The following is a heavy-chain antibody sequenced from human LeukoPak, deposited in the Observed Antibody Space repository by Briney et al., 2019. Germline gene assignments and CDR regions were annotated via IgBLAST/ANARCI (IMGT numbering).Heavy chain of an antibody. CDR2: INHSGST. Sequence: SETLSLTCAVYGGSFSGYYWSWIRQPPGKGLEWIGEINHSGSTNYNPSLKSRVTISVDTSKNQFSLKLSSVTAADTAVYYCARDGVLLWFGELTHDAFDIWGQGTMVTVSS. V-gene: IGHV4-34*01. CDR1: GGSFSGYY. CDR3: ARDGVLLWFGELTHDAFDI. D-gene: IGHD3-10*01. J-gene: IGHJ3*02.